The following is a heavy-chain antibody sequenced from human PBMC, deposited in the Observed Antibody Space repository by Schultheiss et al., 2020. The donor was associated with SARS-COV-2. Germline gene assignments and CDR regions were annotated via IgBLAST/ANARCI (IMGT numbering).Heavy chain of an antibody. CDR3: ARAERFSRKVQPHWYFDL. V-gene: IGHV3-21*01. Sequence: GESLKISCAASGFTFNSHAVHWVRQAPGKGLEWVSSISSSSSYIYYADSVKGRFTISRDNSKSTLFLQMNSLRGDDTAVYYCARAERFSRKVQPHWYFDLWGRGTLVTVAS. J-gene: IGHJ2*01. CDR2: ISSSSSYI. CDR1: GFTFNSHA. D-gene: IGHD3-3*01.